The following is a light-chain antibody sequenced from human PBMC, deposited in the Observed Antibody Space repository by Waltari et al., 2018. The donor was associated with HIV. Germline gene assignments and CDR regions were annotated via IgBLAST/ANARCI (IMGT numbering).Light chain of an antibody. Sequence: SYELTQPPSVSVSPGQMARITCSGDALPNKYAYWYQQRPGQAPLLVIFKDSERPSGIPERFSGSSSGTTVTLTISGVQAEDEADYYCQSADSSGTYVFGTGTKVTVL. CDR1: ALPNKY. CDR2: KDS. V-gene: IGLV3-25*03. CDR3: QSADSSGTYV. J-gene: IGLJ1*01.